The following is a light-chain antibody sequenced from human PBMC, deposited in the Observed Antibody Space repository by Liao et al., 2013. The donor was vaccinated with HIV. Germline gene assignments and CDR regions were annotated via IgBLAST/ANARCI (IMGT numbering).Light chain of an antibody. CDR3: QSWDSATVL. J-gene: IGLJ2*01. CDR1: NIGSKS. CDR2: QGD. V-gene: IGLV3-21*01. Sequence: SYELTQPPSVSVAPGKTARITCGGKNIGSKSVHWYQQKPGQSPVLVIYQGDQRPSGIPERFSGSHSGSTATLTISGAQAMDEAHYYCQSWDSATVLFGGGTKLTVL.